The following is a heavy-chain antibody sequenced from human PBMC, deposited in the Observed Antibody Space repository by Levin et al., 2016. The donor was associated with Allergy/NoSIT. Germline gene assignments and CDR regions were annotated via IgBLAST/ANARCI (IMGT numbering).Heavy chain of an antibody. Sequence: GSLRLSCTVSGGSISSSSYYWGWIRQPPGKGLEWIGSIYYSGSTYYNPSLKSRVTISVDTSKNQFSLKLSSVTAADTAVYYCARYNSSSWQWGQGTLVTVSS. CDR1: GGSISSSSYY. D-gene: IGHD6-13*01. J-gene: IGHJ4*02. V-gene: IGHV4-39*01. CDR3: ARYNSSSWQ. CDR2: IYYSGST.